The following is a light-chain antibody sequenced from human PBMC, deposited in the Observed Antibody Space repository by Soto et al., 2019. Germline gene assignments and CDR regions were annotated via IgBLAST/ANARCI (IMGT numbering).Light chain of an antibody. J-gene: IGLJ1*01. CDR1: SSDVGGYNF. CDR3: TSYATDSTLV. CDR2: EVS. V-gene: IGLV2-14*01. Sequence: QSALTQPASASGSPGQSVTISCTGTSSDVGGYNFVSWYQHHPGKAPKLMIYEVSNRPSGVAHRFSASKSGNTASLTISGLQAEDEADYYCTSYATDSTLVFGPGTKVTVL.